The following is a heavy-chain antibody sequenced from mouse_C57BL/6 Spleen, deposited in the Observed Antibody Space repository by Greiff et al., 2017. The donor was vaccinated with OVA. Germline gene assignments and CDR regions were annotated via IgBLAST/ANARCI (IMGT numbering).Heavy chain of an antibody. Sequence: EVKVEESGGGLVKPGGSLKLSCAASGFTFSSYAMSWVRQTPEKRLEWVATISDGGSYTYYPDNVKGRFTISRDNAKNNLYLQMSHLKSEDTAMYYCARDKYYYGSSEGFAYWGQGTLVTVSA. CDR3: ARDKYYYGSSEGFAY. CDR2: ISDGGSYT. D-gene: IGHD1-1*01. V-gene: IGHV5-4*01. CDR1: GFTFSSYA. J-gene: IGHJ3*01.